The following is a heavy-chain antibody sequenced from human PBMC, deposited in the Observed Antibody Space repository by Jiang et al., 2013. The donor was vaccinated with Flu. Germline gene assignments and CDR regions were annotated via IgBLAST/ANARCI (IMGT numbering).Heavy chain of an antibody. CDR2: IIPILGIA. CDR1: GGTFSSYT. Sequence: SGAEVKKPGSSVKVSCKASGGTFSSYTISWVRQAPGQGLEWMGRIIPILGIANYAQKFQGRVTITADKSTSTAYMELSSLRSEDTAVYYCARDAAPYGMDVWGQGTTVTVSS. J-gene: IGHJ6*02. V-gene: IGHV1-69*04. CDR3: ARDAAPYGMDV.